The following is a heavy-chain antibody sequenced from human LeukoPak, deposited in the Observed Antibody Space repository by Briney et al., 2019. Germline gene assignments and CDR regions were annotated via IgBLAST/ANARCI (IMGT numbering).Heavy chain of an antibody. V-gene: IGHV5-51*01. CDR1: GYSFTSYW. J-gene: IGHJ4*02. CDR3: ARHRAYYDILTGLYYFDY. CDR2: IYPGDSDT. D-gene: IGHD3-9*01. Sequence: GESLKTSCKGSGYSFTSYWIGWVRQMPGKGLEWMGIIYPGDSDTRYSPSFQGQVTISADKSISTAYLQWSSLKASDTAMYYCARHRAYYDILTGLYYFDYWGQGTLVTVSS.